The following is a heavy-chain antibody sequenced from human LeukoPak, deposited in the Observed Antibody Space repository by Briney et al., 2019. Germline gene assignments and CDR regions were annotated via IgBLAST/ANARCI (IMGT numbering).Heavy chain of an antibody. CDR2: INPSGGST. CDR1: GYTFTSYY. V-gene: IGHV1-46*01. J-gene: IGHJ6*03. D-gene: IGHD2-2*01. CDR3: ARFRSTSQANYYYMDV. Sequence: ASVKVSCKASGYTFTSYYMHWVRQAPGQGLEWMGIINPSGGSTSYAQKFQGRVTMTRDTSTSTVYMELSSLRSEDTAVYYCARFRSTSQANYYYMDVWGKGTTVTVSS.